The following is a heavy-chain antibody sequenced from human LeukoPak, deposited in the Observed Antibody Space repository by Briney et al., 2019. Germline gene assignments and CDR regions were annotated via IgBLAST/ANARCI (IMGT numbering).Heavy chain of an antibody. CDR1: GYTFTSYG. CDR2: ISAYNGNT. Sequence: ASVNVSCKASGYTFTSYGISWVRQAPGQGLEWMGWISAYNGNTNYAQKLQGRVTMTTDTSTSTAYMELRSLRSDDTAVYYCARGSQALRGYSGYANWFDPWGQGTLVTVSS. J-gene: IGHJ5*02. D-gene: IGHD5-12*01. V-gene: IGHV1-18*01. CDR3: ARGSQALRGYSGYANWFDP.